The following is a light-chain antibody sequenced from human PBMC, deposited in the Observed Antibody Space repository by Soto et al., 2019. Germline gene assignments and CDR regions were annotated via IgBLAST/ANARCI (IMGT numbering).Light chain of an antibody. CDR2: EVS. Sequence: QSALNQPPSASGSHGQSVTISCTRTSSDVGAYNYVSWYQQLPGKASKLIIYEVSKRPSGVPDRFSGSKSGNTASLTVSGLQAEDEADYYCTSYAGTYSFFYVFGTGTKVTVL. V-gene: IGLV2-8*01. CDR1: SSDVGAYNY. CDR3: TSYAGTYSFFYV. J-gene: IGLJ1*01.